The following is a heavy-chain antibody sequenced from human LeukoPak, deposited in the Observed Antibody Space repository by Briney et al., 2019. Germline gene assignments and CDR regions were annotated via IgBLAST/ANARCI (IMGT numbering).Heavy chain of an antibody. CDR2: IKQDGSEK. CDR3: VTFHGVY. Sequence: PGGSLRLSCAASGFYFANYAMSWVRQAPGKGLEWVANIKQDGSEKYYVDSVKGRFTISRDNAKNSLYLQMNSLRAEDTAVYYCVTFHGVYWGQGTLVTVSS. D-gene: IGHD3-10*01. CDR1: GFYFANYA. J-gene: IGHJ4*02. V-gene: IGHV3-7*01.